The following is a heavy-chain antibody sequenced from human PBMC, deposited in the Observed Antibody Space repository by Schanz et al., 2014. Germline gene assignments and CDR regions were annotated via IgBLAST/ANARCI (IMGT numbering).Heavy chain of an antibody. V-gene: IGHV4-4*02. CDR3: ARVKQGCSDTSCVLDP. J-gene: IGHJ5*02. Sequence: QVQLQESGPGLVKPSGTLSLTCAVSGVSISSTNWWHWVRQSPGKGLEWLGEIIHDGRTNYNPSLGSRVPISLEKSEKQFSLELPSVTAADTALYFCARVKQGCSDTSCVLDPWGQGTLVTVSS. CDR1: GVSISSTNW. CDR2: IIHDGRT. D-gene: IGHD2-2*01.